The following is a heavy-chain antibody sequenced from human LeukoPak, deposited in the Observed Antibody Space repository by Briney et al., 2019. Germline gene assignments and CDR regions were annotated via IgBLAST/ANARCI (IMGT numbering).Heavy chain of an antibody. Sequence: HGESLKISCKVSGYSFTTYWIAWVRQMPGKGLEWMGIIYPGDSDTRYSPSFQGQVTISADKSITTAYLQWSSLKASDTAMYYCARLAMESGDGYDYRWFDPWGQGTLVTVSS. CDR1: GYSFTTYW. D-gene: IGHD5-24*01. CDR3: ARLAMESGDGYDYRWFDP. CDR2: IYPGDSDT. V-gene: IGHV5-51*01. J-gene: IGHJ5*02.